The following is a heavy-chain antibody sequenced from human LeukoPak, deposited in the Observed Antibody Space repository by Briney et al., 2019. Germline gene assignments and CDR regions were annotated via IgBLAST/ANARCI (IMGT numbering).Heavy chain of an antibody. J-gene: IGHJ4*02. CDR2: INHSGST. Sequence: PGGSLRLSCAASGFTFSTYAMNWVRQPPGKGLEWIGEINHSGSTNNNPSLKSRVTISVDTSKNQFSLKLSSVTAADTAVYYCATRKRKDYSYGSGKMWGGFFDYWGQGTLVTVSS. CDR1: GFTFSTYA. V-gene: IGHV4-34*08. CDR3: ATRKRKDYSYGSGKMWGGFFDY. D-gene: IGHD3-10*01.